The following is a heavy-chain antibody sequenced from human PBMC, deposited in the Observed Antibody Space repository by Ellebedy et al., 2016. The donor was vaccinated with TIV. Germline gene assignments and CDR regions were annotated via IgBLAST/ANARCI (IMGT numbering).Heavy chain of an antibody. Sequence: PGGSLRLSCAASGFTFSDYTMSWVRQAPGKGLEWVSSFSRSGGSSYYADSVKGRFTISRDNSKNTLYLHMNSLRAEDTAVYFCAKEEDRKGWDYWGQGTLVIVSS. J-gene: IGHJ4*02. V-gene: IGHV3-23*01. CDR2: FSRSGGSS. CDR1: GFTFSDYT. D-gene: IGHD2-15*01. CDR3: AKEEDRKGWDY.